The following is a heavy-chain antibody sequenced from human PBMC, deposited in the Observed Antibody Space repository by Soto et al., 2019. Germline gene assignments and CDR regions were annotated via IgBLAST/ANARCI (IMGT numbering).Heavy chain of an antibody. CDR2: ITSSSDTI. Sequence: GGSLRLSCAASGFTFSSFHMNWVRQAPGRGLEWVAYITSSSDTIYYSDSVKGRFTISRDNGKNSLFLQMNSLRDEDTAVYYCARVPLWGTAMVIWYFDLRGRGTLVTVSS. V-gene: IGHV3-48*02. D-gene: IGHD5-18*01. CDR1: GFTFSSFH. CDR3: ARVPLWGTAMVIWYFDL. J-gene: IGHJ2*01.